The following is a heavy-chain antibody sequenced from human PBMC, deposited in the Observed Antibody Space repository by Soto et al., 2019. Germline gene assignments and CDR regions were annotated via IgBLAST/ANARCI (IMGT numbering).Heavy chain of an antibody. D-gene: IGHD2-15*01. Sequence: EVQLLESGGGVVQPGGSLRLSCAASGFTFSSYAMSWVRQAPGKGLEWVSAISGSGGSTYYADSVKGRFTISRDNSKNALYLQMNSLRAEDTAVYCCVKKVVAADFDYWGQGTLVTVSS. CDR3: VKKVVAADFDY. CDR1: GFTFSSYA. CDR2: ISGSGGST. V-gene: IGHV3-23*01. J-gene: IGHJ4*02.